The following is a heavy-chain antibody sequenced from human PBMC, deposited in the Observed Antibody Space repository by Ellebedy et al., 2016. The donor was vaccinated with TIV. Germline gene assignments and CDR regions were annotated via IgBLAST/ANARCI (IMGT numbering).Heavy chain of an antibody. D-gene: IGHD3-16*01. Sequence: GESLKISCAASGFPVSSNYMSWVRQAPGQGLEWVSAISGSGGSTYYADSVQGRFIISRDNSKNTLYLQLNSLRAEDTATYYCAKRPDYASVLGTFDYWGRGTLVIVSS. V-gene: IGHV3-23*01. CDR3: AKRPDYASVLGTFDY. CDR1: GFPVSSNY. J-gene: IGHJ4*02. CDR2: ISGSGGST.